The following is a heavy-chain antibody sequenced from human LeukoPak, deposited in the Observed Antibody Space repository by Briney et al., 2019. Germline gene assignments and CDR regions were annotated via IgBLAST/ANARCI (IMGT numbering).Heavy chain of an antibody. V-gene: IGHV4-34*01. CDR3: ARVGQWLTYYYYYYMDV. CDR2: INHSRST. CDR1: GGSFSDYY. Sequence: SETLSLTCAVYGGSFSDYYWSWIRQPPGKGLEWIGEINHSRSTNYNPSLKSRVTISVDTSKNQFSLKLSSVTAADTAVYYCARVGQWLTYYYYYYMDVWGKGTTVTVSS. D-gene: IGHD6-19*01. J-gene: IGHJ6*03.